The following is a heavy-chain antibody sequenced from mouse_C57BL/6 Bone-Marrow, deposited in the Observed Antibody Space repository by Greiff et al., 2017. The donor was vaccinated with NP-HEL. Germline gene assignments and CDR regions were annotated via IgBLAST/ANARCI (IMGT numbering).Heavy chain of an antibody. CDR3: ARGCRLAWFAY. V-gene: IGHV1-52*01. CDR2: IDPSDSET. J-gene: IGHJ3*01. CDR1: GYTFTSYW. Sequence: QVQLQQPGAELVRPGSSVKLSCKASGYTFTSYWMHWVKQRPIQGLEWIGNIDPSDSETHYNQKFKDKATLTVDKSSSTAYMQLSSLTSEDSAVYYCARGCRLAWFAYWGQGTLVTVSA.